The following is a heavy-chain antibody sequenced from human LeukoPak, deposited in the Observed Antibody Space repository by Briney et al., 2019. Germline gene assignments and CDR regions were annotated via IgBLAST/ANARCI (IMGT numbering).Heavy chain of an antibody. D-gene: IGHD5-24*01. CDR2: INPNSGGT. V-gene: IGHV1-2*02. J-gene: IGHJ4*02. CDR1: GYTFTGYY. CDR3: ARAPPQDGYNLRSPAFFDY. Sequence: ASVKVSCKASGYTFTGYYMHWVRQAPGQGLEWMGWINPNSGGTNYAQKFQGRVTMTRDTSISTAYMELSRLASDDTAVYYCARAPPQDGYNLRSPAFFDYWGQGTLVTVCS.